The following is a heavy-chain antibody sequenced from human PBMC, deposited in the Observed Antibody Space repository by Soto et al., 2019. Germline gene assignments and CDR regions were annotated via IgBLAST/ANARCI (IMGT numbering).Heavy chain of an antibody. D-gene: IGHD7-27*01. CDR2: IYHSGST. Sequence: PSETLSLTCAVSGGSISSGGYSWSWIRQPPGKGLEWIGYIYHSGSTFYNPSLKSRVTISIDKSKNQFSLKLGSVTAADTAVYYCARGRYCLTGRCFPNWFDSWGQGALVTVSS. J-gene: IGHJ5*01. CDR3: ARGRYCLTGRCFPNWFDS. V-gene: IGHV4-30-2*01. CDR1: GGSISSGGYS.